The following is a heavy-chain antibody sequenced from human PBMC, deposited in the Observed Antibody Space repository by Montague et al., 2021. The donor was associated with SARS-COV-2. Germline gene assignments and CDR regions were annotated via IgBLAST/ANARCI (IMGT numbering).Heavy chain of an antibody. CDR3: ARRGFDTSGYYSYFDY. V-gene: IGHV5-51*01. CDR2: IYPGGSDS. CDR1: GYSFTKYW. J-gene: IGHJ4*02. D-gene: IGHD3-22*01. Sequence: QSGAEVKKPGESLKISCNGSGYSFTKYWIGWVRQMPGKGLEWMGIIYPGGSDSRYSPSFQGQVTISADKSICTAYLQWSSLKASDTAMYYCARRGFDTSGYYSYFDYWGQGTLVTVSS.